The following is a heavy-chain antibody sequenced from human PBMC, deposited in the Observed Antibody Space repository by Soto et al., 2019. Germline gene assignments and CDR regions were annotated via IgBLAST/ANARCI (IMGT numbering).Heavy chain of an antibody. CDR1: GYTFTSYY. V-gene: IGHV1-46*01. CDR2: INPSGGST. J-gene: IGHJ4*02. Sequence: QVQLVQSGAEVKKPGASVKVSCKASGYTFTSYYMHWVRQAPGQGLEWMGIINPSGGSTSYAQKFQGRVTMTRDTSTSTVYMEMSSLRSEDTSVYYCARGGGYSSGWYVNFVDYWGQGTLVTVSS. CDR3: ARGGGYSSGWYVNFVDY. D-gene: IGHD6-19*01.